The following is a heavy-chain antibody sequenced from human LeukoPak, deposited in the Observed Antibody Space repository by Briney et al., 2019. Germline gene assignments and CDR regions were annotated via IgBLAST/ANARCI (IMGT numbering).Heavy chain of an antibody. V-gene: IGHV4-59*01. J-gene: IGHJ4*02. CDR1: GGSISSYY. CDR3: AREGREGTLDY. Sequence: PSETLSLTCAVSGGSISSYYWSWIRQPPGKGLEWIGYIYYSGSTNYNPSLKSRVTISVDTSKNQFSLKLSSVTAADTAVYYCAREGREGTLDYWGQGTLVTVSS. D-gene: IGHD1-26*01. CDR2: IYYSGST.